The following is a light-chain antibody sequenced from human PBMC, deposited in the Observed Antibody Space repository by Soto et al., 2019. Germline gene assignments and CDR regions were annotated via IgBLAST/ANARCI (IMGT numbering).Light chain of an antibody. CDR1: QSLSGW. J-gene: IGKJ1*01. Sequence: DIQMTQSPSSLSASLGDRVMLACRASQSLSGWLAWYQQKPGKAPRLLIYDASNLETGVPSRFSGSGSGTEFTLTISSLQPDDFATYYCQQYGTYLWTFGQGTKVDI. V-gene: IGKV1-5*01. CDR2: DAS. CDR3: QQYGTYLWT.